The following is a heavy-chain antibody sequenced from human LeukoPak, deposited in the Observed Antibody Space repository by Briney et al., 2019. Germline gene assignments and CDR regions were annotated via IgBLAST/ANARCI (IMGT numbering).Heavy chain of an antibody. CDR1: GFTFSSYS. CDR3: ASDFEYSSSSGMDV. V-gene: IGHV3-21*01. D-gene: IGHD6-6*01. Sequence: PGGSLRLSCAASGFTFSSYSMTWVRQAPGKGLEWVSSISSSSSYIYYADSVKGRFTISRDNAKNSLYLQMNSLRAEDTAVYYCASDFEYSSSSGMDVWGQGTTVTVSS. CDR2: ISSSSSYI. J-gene: IGHJ6*02.